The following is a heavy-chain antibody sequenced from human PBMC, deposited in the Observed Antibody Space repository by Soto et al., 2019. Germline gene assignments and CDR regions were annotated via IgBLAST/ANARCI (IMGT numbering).Heavy chain of an antibody. Sequence: SVKVSCKASGFTFTSSAVQWVRQARGQRLEWIGWIVVGSGNTNYAQKFQERVTITRDMSTSTAYMELSSLRSEDTAVYYCAAAYCSSTSCSTAVYYYGMDVWGQGTTVTV. V-gene: IGHV1-58*01. D-gene: IGHD2-2*01. J-gene: IGHJ6*02. CDR2: IVVGSGNT. CDR3: AAAYCSSTSCSTAVYYYGMDV. CDR1: GFTFTSSA.